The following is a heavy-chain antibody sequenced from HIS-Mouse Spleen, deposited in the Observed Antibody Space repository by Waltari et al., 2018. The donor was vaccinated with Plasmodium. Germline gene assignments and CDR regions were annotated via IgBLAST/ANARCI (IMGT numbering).Heavy chain of an antibody. J-gene: IGHJ2*01. D-gene: IGHD3-9*01. CDR1: GFTFSSYT. Sequence: EVQLVESGGGLVKPGGSLGLSCAAFGFTFSSYTINWFGQAPGKGLEWVSSISSSSSYIYYADSVKGRFTISRDNAKNSLYLQMNSLRAEDTAVYYCAREDILTGYYNDYWYFDLWGRGTLVTVSS. CDR2: ISSSSSYI. V-gene: IGHV3-21*01. CDR3: AREDILTGYYNDYWYFDL.